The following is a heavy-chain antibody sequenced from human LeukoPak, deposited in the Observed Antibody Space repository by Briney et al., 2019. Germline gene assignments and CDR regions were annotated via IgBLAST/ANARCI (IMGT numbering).Heavy chain of an antibody. CDR3: TRDSY. CDR1: GFTHKTFW. CDR2: INEDGRET. V-gene: IGHV3-7*01. Sequence: GESLTLSCAVSGFTHKTFWMGWVRQAPGKGLEWVANINEDGRETNYVDSVRGRFTISRDSATKSVFLQMNSLRVDDTAVYYCTRDSYWGQGTLVTVSS. J-gene: IGHJ4*02.